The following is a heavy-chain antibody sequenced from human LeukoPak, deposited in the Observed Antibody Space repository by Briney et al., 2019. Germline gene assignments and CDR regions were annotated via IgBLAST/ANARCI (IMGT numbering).Heavy chain of an antibody. Sequence: SVKVSCKASGGTFGSYAISWVRQAPGQGLEWMGRIIPILGIANYAQKFQGRVTITADKSTSTAYMELSSLRSEDTAVYYCASGDILTWYAFDIWGQGTMVTVSS. CDR3: ASGDILTWYAFDI. CDR1: GGTFGSYA. V-gene: IGHV1-69*04. CDR2: IIPILGIA. D-gene: IGHD3-9*01. J-gene: IGHJ3*02.